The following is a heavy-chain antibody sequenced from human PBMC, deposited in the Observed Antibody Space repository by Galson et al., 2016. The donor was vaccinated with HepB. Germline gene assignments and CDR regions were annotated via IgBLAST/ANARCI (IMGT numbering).Heavy chain of an antibody. D-gene: IGHD3-10*01. V-gene: IGHV6-1*01. J-gene: IGHJ4*02. CDR1: GDSVSSNSAA. CDR3: ARNYYGSGGYYTLFDY. CDR2: TYYESKWYR. Sequence: CVISGDSVSSNSAAWNWIRQSPSRGLEWLGRTYYESKWYRDYAVSVESRIAINADTSKNQFSLQLNSVTPEDTALYYCARNYYGSGGYYTLFDYWGQGTPVTVSS.